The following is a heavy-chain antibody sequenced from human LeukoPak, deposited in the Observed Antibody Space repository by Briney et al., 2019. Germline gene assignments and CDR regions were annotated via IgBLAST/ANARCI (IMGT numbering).Heavy chain of an antibody. CDR1: GFTLGDYA. D-gene: IGHD3-22*01. Sequence: GGSLRLSCTGSGFTLGDYALSWVRQAPGKGLEWIGSIRSDAYGGSTQYAASVTGRFTISRDDSDNIVYLQMNSLQTDDTAVYYCTRGEKQSYFDTTAYWTLFDYWGQGTLVTVSS. V-gene: IGHV3-49*04. CDR2: IRSDAYGGST. J-gene: IGHJ4*02. CDR3: TRGEKQSYFDTTAYWTLFDY.